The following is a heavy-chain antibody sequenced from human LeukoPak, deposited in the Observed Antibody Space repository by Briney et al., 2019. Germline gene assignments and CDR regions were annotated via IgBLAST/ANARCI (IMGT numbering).Heavy chain of an antibody. CDR1: GYSISSGYY. V-gene: IGHV4-38-2*02. Sequence: SETLSLTCTVSGYSISSGYYWGWIRQPPGKGLEWIGSIYHSGSTYYNPSLKSRVTISVDTSKNQFSLKLSSVTAADTAVYYCARGALGDYYDRWGQGTLVTVSS. CDR2: IYHSGST. D-gene: IGHD3-16*01. CDR3: ARGALGDYYDR. J-gene: IGHJ4*02.